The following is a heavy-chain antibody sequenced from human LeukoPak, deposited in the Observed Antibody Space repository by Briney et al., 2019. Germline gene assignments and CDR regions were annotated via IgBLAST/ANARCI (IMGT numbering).Heavy chain of an antibody. CDR1: GYTFTSYG. J-gene: IGHJ5*02. CDR2: ISAYNGNT. D-gene: IGHD3-3*01. V-gene: IGHV1-18*01. Sequence: ASVKVSCKASGYTFTSYGISWVRQAPGQGLEWMGWISAYNGNTNYAQKLQGRVTTTTDTSTSTAYMELRSLRSDDTAVYYCARDWAARYYVFWSGPFDPWGQGTLVTVPS. CDR3: ARDWAARYYVFWSGPFDP.